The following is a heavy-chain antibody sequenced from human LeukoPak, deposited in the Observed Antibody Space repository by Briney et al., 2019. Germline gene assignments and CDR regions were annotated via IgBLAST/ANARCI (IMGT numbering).Heavy chain of an antibody. CDR1: GGSISSSSYY. CDR2: IYYSGST. D-gene: IGHD3-3*01. J-gene: IGHJ4*02. Sequence: SETLSLTCTVSGGSISSSSYYWGWIRQPPGKGLEWIGTIYYSGSTYYSPSLRSRVTIFVDTSKNQFSLKMSSVTAADTAVYYCASLDFWSGGWGQGTLVTVSS. V-gene: IGHV4-39*01. CDR3: ASLDFWSGG.